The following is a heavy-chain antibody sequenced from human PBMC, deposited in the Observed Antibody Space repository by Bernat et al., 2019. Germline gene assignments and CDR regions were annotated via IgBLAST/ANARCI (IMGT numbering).Heavy chain of an antibody. CDR3: ARGPVIDILEDYYGMDV. V-gene: IGHV3-74*01. J-gene: IGHJ6*02. CDR1: GFTFSSYW. D-gene: IGHD3-9*01. Sequence: EVQLVESGGGLVQPGGSLRLSCAASGFTFSSYWMHWVRQAPGKGLVWVSRINSDGSNTSYADSVKGRFTISRDNAKNTLYLQMNSLRAEDTAVYYCARGPVIDILEDYYGMDVWGQGTTVTVSS. CDR2: INSDGSNT.